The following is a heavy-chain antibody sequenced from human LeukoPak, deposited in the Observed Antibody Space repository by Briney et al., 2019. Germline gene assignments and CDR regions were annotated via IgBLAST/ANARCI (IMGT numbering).Heavy chain of an antibody. V-gene: IGHV4-34*01. J-gene: IGHJ1*01. CDR1: GGSFSGYY. CDR2: INHSGST. Sequence: SETLSLTCAVYGGSFSGYYWSWIRQPPGKGLEWIGEINHSGSTNYNPSLKSRVTISVDTSKNQFSLKLSSVTAADTAVYYCARTLAAAGMRYFQHWGRGTLVTVSS. CDR3: ARTLAAAGMRYFQH. D-gene: IGHD6-13*01.